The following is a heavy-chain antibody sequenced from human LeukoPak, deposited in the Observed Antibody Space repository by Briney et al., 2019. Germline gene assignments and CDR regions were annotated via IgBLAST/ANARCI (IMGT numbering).Heavy chain of an antibody. V-gene: IGHV3-21*01. D-gene: IGHD6-13*01. Sequence: GGSLRLSCAASGFTFSSYAMSWVRQAPGKGLEWVSSISSSSSYIYYADSVKGRFTISRDNAKNSLYLQMNSLRAEDTAVYYCARVLTRGAAAGNYYYYYMDVWGKGTTVTVSS. CDR2: ISSSSSYI. CDR3: ARVLTRGAAAGNYYYYYMDV. CDR1: GFTFSSYA. J-gene: IGHJ6*03.